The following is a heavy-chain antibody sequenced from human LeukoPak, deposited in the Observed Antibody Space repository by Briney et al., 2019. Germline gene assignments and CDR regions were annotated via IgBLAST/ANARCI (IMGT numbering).Heavy chain of an antibody. V-gene: IGHV4-59*01. CDR2: IYYSGST. D-gene: IGHD3-22*01. CDR1: GGSISSYY. J-gene: IGHJ3*02. CDR3: ARGLNYYDSSGYYDDAFDI. Sequence: SETLSLTCTVSGGSISSYYWSWIRQPPGKGLEWIGYIYYSGSTNYNPSLKGRVTISVDTSKNQFSLKLSSVTAADTAVYYCARGLNYYDSSGYYDDAFDIWGQGTMVTVSS.